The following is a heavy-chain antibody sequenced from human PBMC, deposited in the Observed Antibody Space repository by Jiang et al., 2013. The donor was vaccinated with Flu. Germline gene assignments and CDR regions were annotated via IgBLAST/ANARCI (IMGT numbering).Heavy chain of an antibody. D-gene: IGHD2-2*01. J-gene: IGHJ6*02. CDR1: GFTFSSYS. V-gene: IGHV3-21*01. Sequence: QLLESGGGLVKPGGSLRLSCAASGFTFSSYSMNWVRQAPGKGLEWVSSISSSSSYIYYADSVKGRFTISRDNAKNSLYLQMNSLRAEDTAVYYCARVSRVPAALIVDYYYGMDVWGQGTTVTVSS. CDR3: ARVSRVPAALIVDYYYGMDV. CDR2: ISSSSSYI.